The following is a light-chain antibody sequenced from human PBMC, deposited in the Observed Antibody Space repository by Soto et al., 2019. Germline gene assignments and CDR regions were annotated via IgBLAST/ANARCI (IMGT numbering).Light chain of an antibody. CDR1: QTVGSN. V-gene: IGKV3D-15*01. Sequence: EIVMTQSPASLSVSPGERATLSCWASQTVGSNLAWYQQKPGQPPRLLIYGASTRATSIPARFSGSGSETEFILTISSLQSEDFAVYYCQHYNTWPWTFGQGTKVDIK. CDR3: QHYNTWPWT. CDR2: GAS. J-gene: IGKJ1*01.